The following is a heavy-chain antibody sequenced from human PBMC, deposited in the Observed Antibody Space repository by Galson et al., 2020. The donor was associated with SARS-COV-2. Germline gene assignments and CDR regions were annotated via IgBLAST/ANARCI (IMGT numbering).Heavy chain of an antibody. CDR2: IYSGGST. CDR3: ARGRAELGTFDY. V-gene: IGHV3-53*01. D-gene: IGHD7-27*01. Sequence: GESLKIPCAASGFTVSSNYMSWVRQAPGKGLEWVSVIYSGGSTYYADSVKGRFTISRDNSKNTLYLQMNSLRAEDTAVYYCARGRAELGTFDYWGQGTLVTVSS. CDR1: GFTVSSNY. J-gene: IGHJ4*02.